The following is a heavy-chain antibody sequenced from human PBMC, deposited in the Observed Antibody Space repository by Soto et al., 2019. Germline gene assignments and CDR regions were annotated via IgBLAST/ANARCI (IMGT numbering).Heavy chain of an antibody. V-gene: IGHV3-15*07. J-gene: IGHJ4*02. Sequence: EVQLVESGGGLVKPGGSLRLSCATSGFDFNNAWMNWVRQAPGKGLEWVGRIKRQSDGATTDYAAPVEGRFTLSRDESKDTLYVEMNSLKSEDTGGYYWTTDGGRIGGIVGVGGNGYWGQGTLVTVSS. CDR1: GFDFNNAW. D-gene: IGHD1-26*01. CDR3: TTDGGRIGGIVGVGGNGY. CDR2: IKRQSDGATT.